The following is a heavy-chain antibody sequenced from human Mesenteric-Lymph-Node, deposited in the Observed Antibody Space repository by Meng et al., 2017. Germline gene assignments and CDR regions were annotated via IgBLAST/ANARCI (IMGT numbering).Heavy chain of an antibody. D-gene: IGHD3-10*01. Sequence: ASVKVSCKASGYTFTGYYMHWVRQAPGQGLEWMGWINPNSGGTNYAQKFQGRVTMTRDTSISTAYMELSRLRSDDTAVYYCARGGLGVITMVRGVSFYWGQGTLVTRLL. V-gene: IGHV1-2*02. J-gene: IGHJ4*02. CDR3: ARGGLGVITMVRGVSFY. CDR1: GYTFTGYY. CDR2: INPNSGGT.